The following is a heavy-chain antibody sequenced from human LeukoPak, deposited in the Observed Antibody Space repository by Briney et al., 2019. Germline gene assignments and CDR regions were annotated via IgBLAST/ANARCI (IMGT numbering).Heavy chain of an antibody. D-gene: IGHD5-12*01. CDR1: GGSIISYY. Sequence: SETLSLTCTVSGGSIISYYWSWIRQPPGKGLGWIGYMYYSGSTNYNPSLKSRVTISVDTSQNQFYLKLSSVTAADTAVYYCARDGYSGSDALWGQGTLVTVSS. CDR2: MYYSGST. V-gene: IGHV4-59*01. CDR3: ARDGYSGSDAL. J-gene: IGHJ4*02.